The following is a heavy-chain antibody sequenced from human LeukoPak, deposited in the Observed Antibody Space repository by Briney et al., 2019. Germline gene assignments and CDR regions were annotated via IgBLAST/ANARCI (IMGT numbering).Heavy chain of an antibody. CDR3: ARGLAAAGTDAFDI. CDR1: RFTFSSYE. D-gene: IGHD6-13*01. CDR2: ISGSGTTI. Sequence: GGSLRLSCAASRFTFSSYEMNWVRQAPGKGLEWVSYISGSGTTIYYADSVRGRFTISRDNAKNSLYLQMNSLRAEDTAVYYCARGLAAAGTDAFDIWGQGTKVSVS. J-gene: IGHJ3*02. V-gene: IGHV3-48*03.